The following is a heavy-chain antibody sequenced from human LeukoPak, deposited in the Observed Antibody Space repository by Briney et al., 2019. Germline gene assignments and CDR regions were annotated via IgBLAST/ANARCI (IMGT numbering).Heavy chain of an antibody. CDR1: GGSISSYY. CDR2: IYTSGST. CDR3: ARLSRDGYNSGDY. V-gene: IGHV4-4*09. J-gene: IGHJ4*02. Sequence: SETLSLTCTVSGGSISSYYWSWIRQPPGKGLVWIGYIYTSGSTNYNPSLKSRVTISVDTSKNQFSLKLSSVTAADTAVYYCARLSRDGYNSGDYWGQGTLVTVSS. D-gene: IGHD5-24*01.